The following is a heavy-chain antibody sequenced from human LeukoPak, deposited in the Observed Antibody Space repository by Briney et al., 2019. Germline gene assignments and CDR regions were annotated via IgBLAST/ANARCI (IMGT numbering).Heavy chain of an antibody. CDR3: AALQVFDY. V-gene: IGHV3-23*01. CDR2: ISGSGGST. D-gene: IGHD5-24*01. CDR1: GFTFSSDA. J-gene: IGHJ4*02. Sequence: PGGSLRLSCAASGFTFSSDAMSWGRQAPGKGLEWVSAISGSGGSTYYADSVKGRFTISRDKSKNTLYLQMKSPRAEDTAVYYCAALQVFDYWGQGTLVTVSS.